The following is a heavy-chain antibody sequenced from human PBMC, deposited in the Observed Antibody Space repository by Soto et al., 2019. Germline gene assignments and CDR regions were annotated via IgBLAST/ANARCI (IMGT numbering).Heavy chain of an antibody. CDR2: MNPNSGNT. J-gene: IGHJ6*02. CDR1: GYTFTSYD. D-gene: IGHD2-15*01. V-gene: IGHV1-8*01. CDR3: AREVCSGGSCFRMDV. Sequence: QVQLVQSGAEVKKPGASVKVSCKASGYTFTSYDLNWVRQATGQGLEWMGWMNPNSGNTGYAQKLQGRVTMTRNTAISTAYMELSSLRSEDTDVYYCAREVCSGGSCFRMDVCGQGNTVTGSS.